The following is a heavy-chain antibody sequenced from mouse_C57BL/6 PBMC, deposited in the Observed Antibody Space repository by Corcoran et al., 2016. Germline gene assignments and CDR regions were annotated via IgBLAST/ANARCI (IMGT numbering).Heavy chain of an antibody. D-gene: IGHD2-4*01. Sequence: DVQLQESGPGLVKPSQSLSLTCSVTGYSITSGYYWNWIRQFPGNKLEWMGYISYDGSNNYNPSLKNRISITRDTSKNQFFLKLNSVTTEDTATYYCARDRGDYDWYFDVWGTGTTVTVSS. J-gene: IGHJ1*03. CDR1: GYSITSGYY. CDR2: ISYDGSN. CDR3: ARDRGDYDWYFDV. V-gene: IGHV3-6*01.